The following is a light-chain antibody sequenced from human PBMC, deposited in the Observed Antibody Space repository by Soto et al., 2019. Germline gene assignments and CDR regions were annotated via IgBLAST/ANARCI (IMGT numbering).Light chain of an antibody. V-gene: IGKV3-15*01. CDR3: QQYNNWPLT. CDR2: GAS. CDR1: QSVSSN. Sequence: EIVMTQSPATLSVFPGERATLSCRASQSVSSNLAWYQQKPGQIPRLLIYGASTRATGIPARISGSGSGTEFTLTLSSLQSEDFAVYYCQQYNNWPLTFGGGIKVEIK. J-gene: IGKJ4*01.